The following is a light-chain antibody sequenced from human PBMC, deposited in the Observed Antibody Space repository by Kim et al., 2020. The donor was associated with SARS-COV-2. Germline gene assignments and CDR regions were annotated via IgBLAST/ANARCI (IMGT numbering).Light chain of an antibody. V-gene: IGKV2-29*02. Sequence: DIVMTHTPLSLSVTPGQPASISCKSSQSLLHSDGKTYLYWYLQKPGQSPQLLIYEVSRRFSGVPDRCSDSGSGTDFTLKISRIEAEDVGVCYCMQGIHLYTFGQGTKLEI. CDR3: MQGIHLYT. CDR2: EVS. J-gene: IGKJ2*01. CDR1: QSLLHSDGKTY.